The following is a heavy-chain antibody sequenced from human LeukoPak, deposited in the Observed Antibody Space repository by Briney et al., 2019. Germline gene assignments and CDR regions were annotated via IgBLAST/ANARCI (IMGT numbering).Heavy chain of an antibody. CDR1: GFTFDDYV. V-gene: IGHV3-43*02. CDR3: ATQNPPGSGYYDTYNWFDP. CDR2: IIGDGGGT. Sequence: GGSLRLSCTASGFTFDDYVMHWVREAPGKGLEWVSLIIGDGGGTYYADSVKGRFSISRDNSKNSLFLHMSGLRAEDTALYYCATQNPPGSGYYDTYNWFDPWGQGTLVTVAS. D-gene: IGHD5-12*01. J-gene: IGHJ5*02.